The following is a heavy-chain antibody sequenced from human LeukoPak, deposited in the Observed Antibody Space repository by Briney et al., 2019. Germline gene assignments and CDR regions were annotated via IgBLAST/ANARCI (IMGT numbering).Heavy chain of an antibody. Sequence: GGSLRLSCEASGFSFSSFWMSWVRQAPGKGLEWVANIKQDGSEENYVDSVKGRFTISRDNSKNTLYLQMNSLRAEDTAVYYCAKDLPAAIFHWGQGTLVTVSS. CDR3: AKDLPAAIFH. V-gene: IGHV3-7*03. J-gene: IGHJ4*02. CDR1: GFSFSSFW. D-gene: IGHD2-2*01. CDR2: IKQDGSEE.